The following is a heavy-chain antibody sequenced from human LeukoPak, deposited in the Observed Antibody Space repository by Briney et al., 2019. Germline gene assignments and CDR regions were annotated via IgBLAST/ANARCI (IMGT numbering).Heavy chain of an antibody. CDR1: GGSISSYY. CDR3: VSMLPNTGEWAFDI. J-gene: IGHJ3*02. Sequence: PSETLSLTCTVSGGSISSYYWSWIRQPPGEGLEWIGYISNSGSTNYNASLRSRVTISVDTSKNQLSLKLSSVTAADTAVYHCVSMLPNTGEWAFDIWGQGTMVTVSS. D-gene: IGHD1-1*01. CDR2: ISNSGST. V-gene: IGHV4-59*01.